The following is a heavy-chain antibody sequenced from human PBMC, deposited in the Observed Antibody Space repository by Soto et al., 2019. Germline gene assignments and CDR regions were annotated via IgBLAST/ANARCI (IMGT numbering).Heavy chain of an antibody. V-gene: IGHV3-74*01. J-gene: IGHJ4*02. CDR2: VNSDGSTT. D-gene: IGHD2-2*01. CDR1: GFTFSSFC. CDR3: AGGAGSNKPFDY. Sequence: EVQMEESGGGLVQPGGSLRLSCAASGFTFSSFCLHWVRQVSGKGLVWVSRVNSDGSTTAYADSVKGRFTVSRDNAKNTLYLQMVNLRAEDTAVYYCAGGAGSNKPFDYWGQGTLVTVSS.